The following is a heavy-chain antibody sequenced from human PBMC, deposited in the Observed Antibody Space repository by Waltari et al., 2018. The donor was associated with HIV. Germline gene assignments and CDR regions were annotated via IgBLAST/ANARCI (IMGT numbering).Heavy chain of an antibody. CDR3: AREERQTAYYGMDV. V-gene: IGHV1-3*01. CDR2: VNAGNGNT. CDR1: GYTLTNYA. Sequence: QVQVVQSGAEVKKPGASVKVSCKASGYTLTNYAMHWVRQAPGQRLEWMGWVNAGNGNTKYSQKFQGRVTFTRDTSASTAYMELSSLRSEDTAVYYCAREERQTAYYGMDVWGQGTTVTVSS. J-gene: IGHJ6*02. D-gene: IGHD6-25*01.